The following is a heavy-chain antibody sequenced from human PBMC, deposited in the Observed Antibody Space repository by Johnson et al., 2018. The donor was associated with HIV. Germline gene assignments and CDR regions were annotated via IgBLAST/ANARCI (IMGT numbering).Heavy chain of an antibody. CDR3: TKVLEVGANKDDAFDI. D-gene: IGHD1-26*01. V-gene: IGHV3-9*01. Sequence: LVESGGGVVQPGRSLRLSCAASGFTFDDYAMHWVRQAPGKGLEWVSGISWNSGSIGYADSVKGRFTISRDNAKNSLYLQMNSLRAEDTALYYCTKVLEVGANKDDAFDIWGQGTMVTVSS. CDR1: GFTFDDYA. CDR2: ISWNSGSI. J-gene: IGHJ3*02.